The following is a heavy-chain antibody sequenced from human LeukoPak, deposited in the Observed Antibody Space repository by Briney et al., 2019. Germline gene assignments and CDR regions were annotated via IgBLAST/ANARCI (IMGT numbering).Heavy chain of an antibody. CDR2: INGDESST. V-gene: IGHV3-74*01. D-gene: IGHD1-26*01. CDR1: AFTFNTYW. CDR3: ARGAKWAYYFDY. Sequence: EGSLRLSCAASAFTFNTYWMHWVRQVPGRGLEWVSRINGDESSTNYADSVKGRFTISRDNAKDTLYLHMNSLTAEDTAVYYCARGAKWAYYFDYWGQGTLVTVSS. J-gene: IGHJ4*02.